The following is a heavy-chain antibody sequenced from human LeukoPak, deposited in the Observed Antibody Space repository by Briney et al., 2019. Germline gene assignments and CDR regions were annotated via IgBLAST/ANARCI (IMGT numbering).Heavy chain of an antibody. CDR1: GGSISGYY. V-gene: IGHV4-59*01. J-gene: IGHJ2*01. CDR3: ARSVVTLYWYFDL. D-gene: IGHD4-23*01. CDR2: IYYSGST. Sequence: PSETLSLTCTVSGGSISGYYYNWIRQPPGKGLEGIGYIYYSGSTNYNPSLKSRVTISLDTSKNQFSLKLSSVTTADTAVYYCARSVVTLYWYFDLWGRGTLVTVSS.